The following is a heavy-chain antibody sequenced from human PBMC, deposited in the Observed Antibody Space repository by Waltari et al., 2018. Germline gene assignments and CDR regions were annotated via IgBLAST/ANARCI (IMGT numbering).Heavy chain of an antibody. J-gene: IGHJ4*02. V-gene: IGHV4-39*07. CDR3: ARDTGGYYGSGSYGN. CDR1: GGSLSSSSYY. CDR2: IYYSGST. Sequence: QLQLQESGPGMGKPSETLSLTCTVSGGSLSSSSYYCGWIRQPPGKGLEWIGSIYYSGSTYYNPSLKSRVTISVDTSKNQFSLKLSSVTAADTAVYYCARDTGGYYGSGSYGNWGQGTLVTVSS. D-gene: IGHD3-10*01.